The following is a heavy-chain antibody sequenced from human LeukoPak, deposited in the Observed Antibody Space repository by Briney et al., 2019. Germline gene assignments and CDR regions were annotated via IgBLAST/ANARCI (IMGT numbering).Heavy chain of an antibody. CDR3: AESVNWHFDY. CDR2: IKQDGSER. J-gene: IGHJ4*02. D-gene: IGHD1-20*01. CDR1: GFTFSSNW. V-gene: IGHV3-7*01. Sequence: GGSLRLSCAASGFTFSSNWMSWVRQAPGKGLEWVANIKQDGSERYYVDSVKGRFTISRDNAKNSLYLQMNSLRAEDTAVYYCAESVNWHFDYWGQGTLVTVSS.